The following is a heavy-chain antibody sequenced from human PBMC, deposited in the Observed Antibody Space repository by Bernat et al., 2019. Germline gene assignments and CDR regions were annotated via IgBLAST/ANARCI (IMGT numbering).Heavy chain of an antibody. D-gene: IGHD3-16*01. V-gene: IGHV3-30-3*01. J-gene: IGHJ6*02. CDR2: ISYDGINK. Sequence: QVQLVESGGGVVQPGRSLRLSCAASGFTFSNYAMHWVRQAPGKGLEWVAAISYDGINKYYADSVKGRFTISRDNSKNTVYLQMNSLRVEDTALYYCARDRRGTDSGGLDVWGQGTTAIISS. CDR3: ARDRRGTDSGGLDV. CDR1: GFTFSNYA.